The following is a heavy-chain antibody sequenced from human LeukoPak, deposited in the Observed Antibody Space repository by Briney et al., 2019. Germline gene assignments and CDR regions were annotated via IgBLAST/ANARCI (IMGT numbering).Heavy chain of an antibody. CDR2: INWNGGST. J-gene: IGHJ4*02. CDR1: GFTFDDYG. D-gene: IGHD6-13*01. CDR3: ARGVVGYSSSWPLDY. V-gene: IGHV3-20*01. Sequence: GGSLRLSCAASGFTFDDYGMSWVRQAPGKGLEWVSGINWNGGSTGYADSVKGRFTISRDNAKNSLYLQMNSLRAEDTALYHCARGVVGYSSSWPLDYWGQGTLVTVSS.